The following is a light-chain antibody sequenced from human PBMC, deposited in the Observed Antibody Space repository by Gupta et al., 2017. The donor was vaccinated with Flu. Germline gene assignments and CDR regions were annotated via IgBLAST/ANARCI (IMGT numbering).Light chain of an antibody. V-gene: IGKV3D-15*01. J-gene: IGKJ1*01. CDR1: QNIRNN. CDR3: QQENDWPKT. Sequence: PATLSVSAGERATLSCRASQNIRNNLAWYQQRPGQAPRLLIFGASTRASGTPARFSGSVSGTEFILTISSLESEDFAVYYCQQENDWPKTFGQGTKVEIK. CDR2: GAS.